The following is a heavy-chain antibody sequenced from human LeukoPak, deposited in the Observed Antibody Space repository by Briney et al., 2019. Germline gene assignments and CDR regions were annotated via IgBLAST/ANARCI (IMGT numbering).Heavy chain of an antibody. V-gene: IGHV1-18*01. D-gene: IGHD6-13*01. CDR3: ARGIAAAGTFYVKAPYYFDY. Sequence: ASVKVSCKASGYTFTSYGISWVRQAPGQGLEWMGWISAYNGNTNYAQKLQGRVTMTTDTSTSTAYMELRSLRSDDTAVYYCARGIAAAGTFYVKAPYYFDYWGQGTLVTVSS. J-gene: IGHJ4*02. CDR1: GYTFTSYG. CDR2: ISAYNGNT.